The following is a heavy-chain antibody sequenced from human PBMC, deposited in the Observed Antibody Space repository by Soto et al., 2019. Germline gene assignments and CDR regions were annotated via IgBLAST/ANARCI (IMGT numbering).Heavy chain of an antibody. J-gene: IGHJ1*01. CDR3: ARGGRGYVWFNEF. D-gene: IGHD3-16*01. Sequence: SVKVSCKDTGGLFSSYAVSWVRQAPGQGLEWTGGIIPVFDTTYYAQKLQGRVTITADESSNTAYMELSRLTSEDTAMYYCARGGRGYVWFNEFWGQGTLVTVSP. CDR2: IIPVFDTT. CDR1: GGLFSSYA. V-gene: IGHV1-69*13.